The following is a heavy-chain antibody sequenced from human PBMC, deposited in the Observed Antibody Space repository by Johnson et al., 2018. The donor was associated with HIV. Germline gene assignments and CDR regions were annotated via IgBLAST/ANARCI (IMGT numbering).Heavy chain of an antibody. CDR3: AREGGATIFGVTDAFEI. D-gene: IGHD3-3*01. J-gene: IGHJ3*02. CDR2: INSDGSST. Sequence: MLLVESGGGLVQPGGSLRLSCAASGFAFSSYWMHWVRQAPGKGLVWVSRINSDGSSTSYADSVKGRFTISRDNAKNTLYLQMNSLRADDTAVYYCAREGGATIFGVTDAFEIWGQGTMVSVS. CDR1: GFAFSSYW. V-gene: IGHV3-74*01.